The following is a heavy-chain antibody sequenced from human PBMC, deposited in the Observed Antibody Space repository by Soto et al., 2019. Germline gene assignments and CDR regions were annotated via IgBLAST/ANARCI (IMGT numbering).Heavy chain of an antibody. CDR1: GFTFSSYG. Sequence: GGSLRLSCAASGFTFSSYGMHWVRQAPGKGLEWVAVIWYDGSNKYYADSVKGRFTISRDNSKNTLYLQMNSLRAEDTAVYYCARGPYYDILTGYSDFDYWGQGTLVTVSS. J-gene: IGHJ4*02. CDR3: ARGPYYDILTGYSDFDY. D-gene: IGHD3-9*01. V-gene: IGHV3-33*01. CDR2: IWYDGSNK.